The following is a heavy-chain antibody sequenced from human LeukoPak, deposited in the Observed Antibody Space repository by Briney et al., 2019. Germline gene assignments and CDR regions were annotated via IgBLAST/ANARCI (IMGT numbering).Heavy chain of an antibody. D-gene: IGHD2-2*01. CDR2: INPNSGGT. Sequence: ASVKVSCKASGYTFTGYYMHWVRQAPGQGLEWMGWINPNSGGTNYAQKFQGRVTMTTDTSTSTAYMELRSLRSDDTAVYYCARERGVPAAMGAFDIWGQGTMVTVSS. V-gene: IGHV1-2*02. J-gene: IGHJ3*02. CDR1: GYTFTGYY. CDR3: ARERGVPAAMGAFDI.